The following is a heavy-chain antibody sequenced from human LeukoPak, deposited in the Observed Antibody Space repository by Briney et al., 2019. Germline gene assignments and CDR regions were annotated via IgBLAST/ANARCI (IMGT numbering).Heavy chain of an antibody. CDR1: GYTFTSYY. CDR2: INPSGGST. Sequence: ASVKVSSKASGYTFTSYYMHWVRQAPGQGLEWMGIINPSGGSTSYAQEFQGRVTITRDTSASTAYMELSSLRSEDMAVYYCARGVYYDSSGYYPEYNWFDPWGQGTLVTVSS. V-gene: IGHV1-46*01. D-gene: IGHD3-22*01. CDR3: ARGVYYDSSGYYPEYNWFDP. J-gene: IGHJ5*02.